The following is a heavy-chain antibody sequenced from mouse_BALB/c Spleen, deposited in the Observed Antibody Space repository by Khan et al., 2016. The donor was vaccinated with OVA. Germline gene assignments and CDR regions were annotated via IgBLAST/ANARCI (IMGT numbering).Heavy chain of an antibody. CDR2: IDPNTDYT. V-gene: IGHV1-7*01. CDR1: GYTFPTYW. J-gene: IGHJ3*01. Sequence: QVQLQQSGAELAKPGASVKMSCKASGYTFPTYWMHWIKQRPGQGLEWIGYIDPNTDYTEYNQKFKDKATLTTDKSSSTAYMQLSSLTSEDSAVYYCARRGIYGIFAYWGQGTLVTVSA. CDR3: ARRGIYGIFAY. D-gene: IGHD2-1*01.